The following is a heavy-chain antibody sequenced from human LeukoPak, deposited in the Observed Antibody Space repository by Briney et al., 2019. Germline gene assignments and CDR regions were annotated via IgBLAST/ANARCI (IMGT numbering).Heavy chain of an antibody. Sequence: SGGSLRLSCAASGFTVSSNYMSWVRQAPGEGLEWVSVIYSGGSTYYADSVKGRFTISRDNSKNTLYLQMNSLRAEDTAVYYCARDPLPEGLIFLRYYYMDVWGKGTTVTVSS. J-gene: IGHJ6*03. CDR1: GFTVSSNY. CDR3: ARDPLPEGLIFLRYYYMDV. V-gene: IGHV3-66*01. CDR2: IYSGGST. D-gene: IGHD3-3*01.